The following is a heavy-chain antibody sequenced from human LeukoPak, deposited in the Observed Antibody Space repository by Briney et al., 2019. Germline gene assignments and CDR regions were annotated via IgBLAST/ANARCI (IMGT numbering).Heavy chain of an antibody. Sequence: SVKVSCKASGGTFSSYAISWVRQAPGQGLEWMGRIIPIFGTANYAQKFQGRVTITTDESTSTAYMELSSLRSEDTAVYYCARGRTKVDYDLWSGYLFDYWGQGTLVTVSS. J-gene: IGHJ4*02. CDR1: GGTFSSYA. CDR2: IIPIFGTA. D-gene: IGHD3-3*01. CDR3: ARGRTKVDYDLWSGYLFDY. V-gene: IGHV1-69*05.